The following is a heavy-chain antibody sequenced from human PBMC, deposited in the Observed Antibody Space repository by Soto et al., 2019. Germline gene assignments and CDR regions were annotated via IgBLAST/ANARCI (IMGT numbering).Heavy chain of an antibody. V-gene: IGHV3-23*01. CDR3: AKCIQVSWNQEAFHI. Sequence: GGSLRLSCAASGFTFSSYSMSWFRQAPGKGLEWVSHIFANGGATFYADSVKGRFTISRDPSRNTLYLQMNSLGAEETAVYYSAKCIQVSWNQEAFHIWAQGTMVTVSS. CDR1: GFTFSSYS. D-gene: IGHD1-1*01. CDR2: IFANGGAT. J-gene: IGHJ3*02.